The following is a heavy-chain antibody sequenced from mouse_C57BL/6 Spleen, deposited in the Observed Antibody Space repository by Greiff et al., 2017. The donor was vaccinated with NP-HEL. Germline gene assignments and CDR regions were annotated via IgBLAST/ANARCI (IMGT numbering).Heavy chain of an antibody. V-gene: IGHV1-42*01. CDR3: ARSYGLY. CDR2: INPSTGGT. CDR1: GYSFTGYY. Sequence: DVKLVESGPELVKPGASVKISCKASGYSFTGYYMNWVKQSPEKSLEWIGEINPSTGGTTYNQKFKAKATLTVDKSSITAYMQLKSLTSEDSAVYYCARSYGLYWGQGTTLTVSS. D-gene: IGHD1-1*02. J-gene: IGHJ2*01.